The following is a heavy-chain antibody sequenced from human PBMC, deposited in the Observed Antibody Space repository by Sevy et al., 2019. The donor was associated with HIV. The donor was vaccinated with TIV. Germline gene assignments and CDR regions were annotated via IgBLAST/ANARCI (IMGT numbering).Heavy chain of an antibody. CDR1: GGSISSYY. J-gene: IGHJ4*02. CDR2: IYTSGST. D-gene: IGHD7-27*01. Sequence: SESLSLTCTVSGGSISSYYWSWIRQPAGKGLEWFGRIYTSGSTNYNPSLKSRVTMSVDTSKNQYSLKLSSVTAADTAVYYCARATSPTTGEFDYWGQGTLVTVSS. V-gene: IGHV4-4*07. CDR3: ARATSPTTGEFDY.